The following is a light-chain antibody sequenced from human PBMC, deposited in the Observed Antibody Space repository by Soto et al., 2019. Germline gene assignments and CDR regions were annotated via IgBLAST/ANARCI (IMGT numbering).Light chain of an antibody. Sequence: QSVLTQPPSVSEAPGQRVTISCTGSSSNIGAGYDAHWYQQVPGTAPKLLIYENNNRPSGVPDRFSGSKSGTSASLAITGLQAEDEAEYYCQSYDSSLSGYVFGTGTKVTGL. CDR1: SSNIGAGYD. V-gene: IGLV1-40*01. CDR2: ENN. CDR3: QSYDSSLSGYV. J-gene: IGLJ1*01.